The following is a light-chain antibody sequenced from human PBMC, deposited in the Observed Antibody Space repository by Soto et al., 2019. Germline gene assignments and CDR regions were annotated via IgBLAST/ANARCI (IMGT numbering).Light chain of an antibody. Sequence: QSVLIQPPSASGTPGQRVTMSCSGSRSNIGSNTVNWYQQLPGTAPKLLIFSNNQRPSGVPDRFSGSKSGTSASLAISGLQSDDEADYYCAAWDDSLYVVVFGGGTKVTVL. CDR3: AAWDDSLYVVV. CDR2: SNN. V-gene: IGLV1-44*01. J-gene: IGLJ2*01. CDR1: RSNIGSNT.